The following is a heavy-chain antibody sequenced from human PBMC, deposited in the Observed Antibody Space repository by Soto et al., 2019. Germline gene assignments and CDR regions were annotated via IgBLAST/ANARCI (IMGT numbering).Heavy chain of an antibody. CDR2: INHSGST. Sequence: PSETLSLTCAVYGGSFSGYYWSWIRQPPGKGLEWIGEINHSGSTNYNPSLKSRVTISADTSKNQFSLKLSSVTAADTAVYYCASSLVVPAAMLNWFDPWGQGTLVTVSS. V-gene: IGHV4-34*01. CDR3: ASSLVVPAAMLNWFDP. D-gene: IGHD2-2*01. CDR1: GGSFSGYY. J-gene: IGHJ5*02.